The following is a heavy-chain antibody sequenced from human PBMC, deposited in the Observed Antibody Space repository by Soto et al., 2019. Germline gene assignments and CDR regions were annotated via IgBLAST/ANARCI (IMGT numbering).Heavy chain of an antibody. CDR2: IYYSGST. J-gene: IGHJ3*02. CDR3: ARHRGYCSSTSCYRDAFDI. D-gene: IGHD2-2*01. CDR1: GGSISSYY. Sequence: PSETLSLTCTVSGGSISSYYWSWIRQPPGKGLEWIGYIYYSGSTNYNPSLKSRVTISVDTSKNQFSLKLSSVTAADTAVYYCARHRGYCSSTSCYRDAFDIWGQGTMV. V-gene: IGHV4-59*08.